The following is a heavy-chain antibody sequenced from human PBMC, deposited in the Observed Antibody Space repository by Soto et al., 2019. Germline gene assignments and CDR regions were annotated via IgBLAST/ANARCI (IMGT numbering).Heavy chain of an antibody. D-gene: IGHD2-2*01. CDR3: VRQALGYCSSSGCYYYYGMDV. Sequence: PGESLKISCKGSGYSFSNYWIGWVRQMPGKGLEWMGIIYPGDSDTRYSPSFKGQVTMSADKSISTAYLQWSSLKASDTAIYYCVRQALGYCSSSGCYYYYGMDVWGQGTTVTVSS. CDR2: IYPGDSDT. CDR1: GYSFSNYW. V-gene: IGHV5-51*01. J-gene: IGHJ6*02.